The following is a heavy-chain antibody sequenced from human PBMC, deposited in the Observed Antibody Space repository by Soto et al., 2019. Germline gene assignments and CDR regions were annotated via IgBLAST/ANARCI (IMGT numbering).Heavy chain of an antibody. D-gene: IGHD2-8*02. Sequence: SETLSLTCAVSGASIGSGGWWSWVRQPPGKGLEWITEIFHGGNTNYSPSLKSRVTISVDKSQNQFSLNVYSVTAADTAVYYCARHEGWTGPDQWGQGTLVTVSS. V-gene: IGHV4-4*02. CDR1: GASIGSGGW. CDR2: IFHGGNT. J-gene: IGHJ5*02. CDR3: ARHEGWTGPDQ.